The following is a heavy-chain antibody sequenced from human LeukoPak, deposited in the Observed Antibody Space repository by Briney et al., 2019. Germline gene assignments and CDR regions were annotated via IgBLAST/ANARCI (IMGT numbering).Heavy chain of an antibody. CDR2: IYPGDSDT. V-gene: IGHV5-51*01. J-gene: IGHJ4*02. CDR1: GYSFTSYW. Sequence: GESLKISCKGSGYSFTSYWIGWVRQMPGKGLEWMGIIYPGDSDTRYSPSFQGQVTISADKSISTAYLQWSSLKASDTTMYYCARRGIAVAAHPDYWGQGTLVTVSS. D-gene: IGHD6-19*01. CDR3: ARRGIAVAAHPDY.